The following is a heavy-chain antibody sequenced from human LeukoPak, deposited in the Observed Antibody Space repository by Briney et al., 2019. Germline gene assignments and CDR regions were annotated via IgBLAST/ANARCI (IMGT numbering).Heavy chain of an antibody. V-gene: IGHV3-30*19. D-gene: IGHD3-16*01. CDR3: AKDQMIRWGSPIDDY. CDR1: GFTFSSYG. Sequence: GGSLRLSCAASGFTFSSYGMHWVRQAPGKGLEWVAVISYDADNKYYADSVKGRFTISRDNSKNTLYLQMNSLRADDTAVYYCAKDQMIRWGSPIDDYWGQGTLVTVSS. J-gene: IGHJ4*02. CDR2: ISYDADNK.